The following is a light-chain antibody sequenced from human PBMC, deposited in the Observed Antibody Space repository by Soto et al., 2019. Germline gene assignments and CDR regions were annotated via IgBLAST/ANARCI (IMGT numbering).Light chain of an antibody. CDR1: QSVSSN. CDR2: GVS. V-gene: IGKV3-15*01. J-gene: IGKJ4*01. Sequence: MTQSPATLSVSPGESATLSCRASQSVSSNLAWYQQKPGQAPRLLIYGVSTRATGIPARFSGSGSEKKFTLTISSLQSADFAVYYCQQYNNWPPLTFGGGTKVDIK. CDR3: QQYNNWPPLT.